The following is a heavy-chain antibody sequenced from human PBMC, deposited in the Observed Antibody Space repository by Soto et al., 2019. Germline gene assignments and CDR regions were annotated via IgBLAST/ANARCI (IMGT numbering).Heavy chain of an antibody. CDR2: ISYDGSNK. CDR1: GFTFSSYA. CDR3: ARARREEQWLVSGGY. Sequence: QVQLVESGGGVVQPGRSLRLSCAASGFTFSSYAMHWVRQAPGKGLEWVAVISYDGSNKYYADSVKGRFTISRDNSKNTLYLQMNSLRAEDTAVYYCARARREEQWLVSGGYWGQGTLVTVSS. V-gene: IGHV3-30-3*01. J-gene: IGHJ4*02. D-gene: IGHD6-19*01.